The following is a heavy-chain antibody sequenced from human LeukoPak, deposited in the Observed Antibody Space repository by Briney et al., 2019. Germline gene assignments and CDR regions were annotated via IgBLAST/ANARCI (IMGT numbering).Heavy chain of an antibody. CDR2: INPDSGAT. CDR1: GYTFTGYY. Sequence: ASVKVSCKAAGYTFTGYYMHWVRQALGQGLGWMGWINPDSGATDYAQKFQGRVTLTRDTSITTAYMELSRLTSDDTGEYYCAREGSSAITTNWFDPWGQGTLVAVSS. CDR3: AREGSSAITTNWFDP. J-gene: IGHJ5*02. D-gene: IGHD5-12*01. V-gene: IGHV1-2*02.